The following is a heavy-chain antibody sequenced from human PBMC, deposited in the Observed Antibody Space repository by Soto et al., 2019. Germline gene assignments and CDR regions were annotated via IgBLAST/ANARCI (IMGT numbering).Heavy chain of an antibody. V-gene: IGHV3-23*01. D-gene: IGHD3-3*01. CDR2: ISGSGGST. Sequence: GGSLRLSCAASGFTFSSYAMSWVRQAPGKGLEWVSAISGSGGSTYYADSVKGRFTISRDNSKNTLYLQMNSLRAEDTAVYYCAKDKAALYDFLICYRPYYYYGMYVWGQGSTVTVSS. J-gene: IGHJ6*02. CDR3: AKDKAALYDFLICYRPYYYYGMYV. CDR1: GFTFSSYA.